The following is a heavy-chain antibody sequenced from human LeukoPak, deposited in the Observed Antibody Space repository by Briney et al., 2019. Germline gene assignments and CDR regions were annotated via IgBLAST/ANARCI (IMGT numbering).Heavy chain of an antibody. Sequence: GGSLRLSCAASGFTFSTFWMSWVRQAPGKGLEWVANIKQDGSEKYYVDSVKGRFTISRDNAKSSLFLQMNSLRAEDTAVYYCARSQYYLDTSGYSGGYFWGQGTLVTVSS. CDR3: ARSQYYLDTSGYSGGYF. D-gene: IGHD3-22*01. CDR2: IKQDGSEK. V-gene: IGHV3-7*01. CDR1: GFTFSTFW. J-gene: IGHJ4*02.